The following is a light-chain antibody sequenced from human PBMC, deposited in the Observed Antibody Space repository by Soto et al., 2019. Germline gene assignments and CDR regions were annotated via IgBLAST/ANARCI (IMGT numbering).Light chain of an antibody. CDR3: QQYGSSPPYT. CDR2: GSS. J-gene: IGKJ2*01. Sequence: EVVLTQSPGTLSLSPGERATLSCRASQSVRNNYLAWYQQKPGQSPKLLIFGSSDRAIGIPDRFSGSGSGTDFTLTISRLEPEDFAVYYCQQYGSSPPYTFGQGTKLEIK. CDR1: QSVRNNY. V-gene: IGKV3-20*01.